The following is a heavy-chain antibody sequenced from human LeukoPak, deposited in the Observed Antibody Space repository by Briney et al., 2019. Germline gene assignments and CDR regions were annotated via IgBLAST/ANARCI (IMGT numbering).Heavy chain of an antibody. J-gene: IGHJ4*02. V-gene: IGHV3-48*02. CDR3: AREFSSWPYYFDY. CDR2: ISTSSSTI. D-gene: IGHD6-13*01. CDR1: GFTFSSYN. Sequence: GGSLRLSCAASGFTFSSYNMNWVRQAPGKGLEWVSYISTSSSTIHYADSVKGRFTISRDNANNSLYLQMNALRDEDTAVYFCAREFSSWPYYFDYWGQGALVTVSS.